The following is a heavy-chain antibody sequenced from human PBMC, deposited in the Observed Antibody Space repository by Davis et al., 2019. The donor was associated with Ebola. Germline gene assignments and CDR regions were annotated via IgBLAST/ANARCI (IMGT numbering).Heavy chain of an antibody. J-gene: IGHJ4*02. V-gene: IGHV1-69*10. CDR2: IIPILGIA. Sequence: KISCAASGFTFSSYAISWVRQAPGQGLEWMGGIIPILGIANYAQKFQGRVTITADKSTSTAYMELSSLRSEDTAVYYCATPYPLGYCSSTSCSDFDYWGQGTLVTVSS. D-gene: IGHD2-2*01. CDR1: GFTFSSYA. CDR3: ATPYPLGYCSSTSCSDFDY.